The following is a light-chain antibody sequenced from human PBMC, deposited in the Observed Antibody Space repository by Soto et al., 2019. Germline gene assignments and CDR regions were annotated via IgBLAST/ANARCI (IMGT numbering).Light chain of an antibody. V-gene: IGLV1-40*01. CDR1: RSNIGAGYD. J-gene: IGLJ1*01. Sequence: QPVLTQPPSVSGAPGQRVNISCTGSRSNIGAGYDVLWYQQLPGTAPKLLIYGNINRPSGVPDRFSGSKSGTSASLAITGLQAEYEADYYCQSYDISLSGVFGTGTKLTVL. CDR3: QSYDISLSGV. CDR2: GNI.